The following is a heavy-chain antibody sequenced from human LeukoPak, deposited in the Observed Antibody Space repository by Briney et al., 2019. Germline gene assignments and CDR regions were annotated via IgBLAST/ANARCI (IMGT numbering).Heavy chain of an antibody. V-gene: IGHV3-48*03. J-gene: IGHJ4*02. D-gene: IGHD1-26*01. CDR1: GFTFSSYE. CDR3: AVGAKGNDY. CDR2: ISSSGSTI. Sequence: PGGSLRLSCAASGFTFSSYEMNWVRQAPGKGLEWVSYISSSGSTIYYADSVKGRFTISRDNAKNSLYLQMNGLRAEDTAVFYCAVGAKGNDYWGQGPLVTVSS.